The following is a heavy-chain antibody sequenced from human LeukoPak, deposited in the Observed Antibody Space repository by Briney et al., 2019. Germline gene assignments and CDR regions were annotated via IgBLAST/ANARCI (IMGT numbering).Heavy chain of an antibody. D-gene: IGHD6-19*01. Sequence: GGSLRLSCAASGFTVSSNYMSWVRQAPGKGLEWVSVIYSGGSTYYADSVKGRFTISRHNSKNTLYLQMSSLRAEDTAVYYCARDSSSGWYRGFDYWGQGTLVTVSS. J-gene: IGHJ4*02. CDR3: ARDSSSGWYRGFDY. V-gene: IGHV3-53*04. CDR2: IYSGGST. CDR1: GFTVSSNY.